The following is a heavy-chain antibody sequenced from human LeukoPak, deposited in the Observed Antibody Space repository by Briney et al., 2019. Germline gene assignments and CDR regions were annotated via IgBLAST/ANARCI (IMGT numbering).Heavy chain of an antibody. V-gene: IGHV3-30*18. CDR3: AKDWFALGQWHQGGY. CDR1: GFTFSSYC. Sequence: GRSLRLSCAASGFTFSSYCMHWVRQAPGKGLEWVAVISYDGSNKYYAHSVKGRFTISRDTSKNTLYLQLNSLRAEDTAVYYCAKDWFALGQWHQGGYWGQGTLVTVSS. D-gene: IGHD6-19*01. J-gene: IGHJ4*02. CDR2: ISYDGSNK.